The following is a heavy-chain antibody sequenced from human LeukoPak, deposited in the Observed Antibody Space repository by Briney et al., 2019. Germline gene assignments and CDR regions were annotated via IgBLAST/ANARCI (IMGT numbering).Heavy chain of an antibody. CDR2: ISWNSGNI. D-gene: IGHD1-7*01. Sequence: PGGSLRLSCAASGFTFDDYAMHWVRQAPGKGLEWVSGISWNSGNIGYADSVKGRFTISRDNAKNSLYLQMNSLRVEDMALYYCAKAWDYAVGYFDLWGRGTLVTVSS. CDR3: AKAWDYAVGYFDL. J-gene: IGHJ2*01. CDR1: GFTFDDYA. V-gene: IGHV3-9*03.